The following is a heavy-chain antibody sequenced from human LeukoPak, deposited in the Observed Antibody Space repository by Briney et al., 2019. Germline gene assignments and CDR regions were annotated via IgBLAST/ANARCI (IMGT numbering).Heavy chain of an antibody. CDR3: AKVGLGYCGGDCYRPYYFDY. CDR1: GFTFDDYA. D-gene: IGHD2-21*02. V-gene: IGHV3-43*02. J-gene: IGHJ4*02. Sequence: GGSLRLSCAASGFTFDDYAMHWVRQAPGKGLEWVSLISGDGGSTYYADSVKGRFTISRDNSKNSLYLQMNSLRTEDTALYYCAKVGLGYCGGDCYRPYYFDYWGQGTLVPVSS. CDR2: ISGDGGST.